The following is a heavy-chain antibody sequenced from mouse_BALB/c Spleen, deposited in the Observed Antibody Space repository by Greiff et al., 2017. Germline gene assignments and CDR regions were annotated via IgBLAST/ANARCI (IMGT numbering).Heavy chain of an antibody. J-gene: IGHJ2*01. V-gene: IGHV1S22*01. CDR2: IYPGSGST. CDR3: TRARPNYFDD. Sequence: LQQPGSELVRPGASVKLSCKASGYTFTSYWMHWVKQRPGQGLEWIGNIYPGSGSTNYDEKFKSKATLTVDTSSSTAYMQLSSLTSEDSAVYYCTRARPNYFDDWGQGTTLTVSA. CDR1: GYTFTSYW.